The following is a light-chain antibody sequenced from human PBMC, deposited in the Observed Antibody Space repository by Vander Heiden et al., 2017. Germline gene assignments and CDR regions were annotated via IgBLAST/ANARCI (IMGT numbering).Light chain of an antibody. CDR2: GTS. V-gene: IGLV1-40*01. CDR1: RSNIWSGYD. CDR3: QSYDSSLSGYV. J-gene: IGLJ1*01. Sequence: QSVLTPPPSVSGAPAHPFTISFTGSRSNIWSGYDVHWYLQLPRTAPQLLIYGTSNRPAGVPDRFSGSKSGTSASLAITGLQAEDEADYYCQSYDSSLSGYVFATGTKVTVL.